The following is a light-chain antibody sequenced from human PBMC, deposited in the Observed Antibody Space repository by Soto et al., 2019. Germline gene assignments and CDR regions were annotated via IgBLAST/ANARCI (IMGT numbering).Light chain of an antibody. CDR2: DAS. CDR3: QQYGSSPS. Sequence: IVLTQSPVTLSLSPGERATLSCRASQSVTSSYLAWYQQKPGQAPGLLIYDASIRATGVPDRFSGSGSGTDFTLTISRLEPEDFAVYYCQQYGSSPSFGGGTKVEIK. V-gene: IGKV3-20*01. CDR1: QSVTSSY. J-gene: IGKJ4*01.